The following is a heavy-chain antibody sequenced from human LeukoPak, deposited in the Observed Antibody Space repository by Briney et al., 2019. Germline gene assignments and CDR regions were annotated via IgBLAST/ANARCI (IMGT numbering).Heavy chain of an antibody. CDR1: GGSLSGYY. CDR3: ARVGDIVVVVAATGRRYGMDV. D-gene: IGHD2-15*01. CDR2: INHSGST. J-gene: IGHJ6*02. V-gene: IGHV4-34*01. Sequence: SETLSLTCAVDGGSLSGYYWSWIRQPPGKGLEWIGEINHSGSTNYNPSLKSRVTISVDTSKNQFSLKLSSVTAADTAVYYCARVGDIVVVVAATGRRYGMDVWGQGTTVTVSS.